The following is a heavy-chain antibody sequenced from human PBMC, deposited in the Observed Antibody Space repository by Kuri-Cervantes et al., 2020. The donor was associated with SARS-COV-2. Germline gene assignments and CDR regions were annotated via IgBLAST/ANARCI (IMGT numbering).Heavy chain of an antibody. CDR2: MYYSGST. V-gene: IGHV4-39*07. J-gene: IGHJ5*02. CDR3: AKYGTGDYLSTYFGRGGWFDP. CDR1: GGSISSSSYY. D-gene: IGHD3-3*01. Sequence: SETLSLTCTVSGGSISSSSYYWGWIRQPPGKGLEWIGSMYYSGSTYYNPSLKSRLTISVDTSKNQFSLRLSSVTAADTAVYFCAKYGTGDYLSTYFGRGGWFDPWGQGTLVTVSS.